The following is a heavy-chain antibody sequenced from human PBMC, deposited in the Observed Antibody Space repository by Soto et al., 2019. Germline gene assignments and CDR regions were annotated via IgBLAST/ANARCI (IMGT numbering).Heavy chain of an antibody. D-gene: IGHD5-12*01. CDR3: ARVIYGGWSTIKDYYYYAMDV. V-gene: IGHV3-48*02. CDR2: ISGGCSRI. CDR1: GFSFSTYD. J-gene: IGHJ6*02. Sequence: EVQLVESGGGLVQPGGSLRLSCAASGFSFSTYDMNWVRQAPGKGLEWVSYISGGCSRIFYADSVKGRFTISRDNAKNSLYLQMNSLRDEDTGVYYCARVIYGGWSTIKDYYYYAMDVWGQGTTVTVSS.